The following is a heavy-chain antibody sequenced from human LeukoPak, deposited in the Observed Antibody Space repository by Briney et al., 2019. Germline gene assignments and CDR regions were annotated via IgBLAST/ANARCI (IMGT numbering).Heavy chain of an antibody. Sequence: SETLCLTCVVYGGSLSGYYWSWIRHPPGEGLEWGGEINHSGSTKYMASLNSRIPISVDTSKHQFSLKLSSMTAADTAVYYCGRPLATHCSSASCRSKKYYFDYWGEGTLVTVSS. D-gene: IGHD2-2*01. CDR2: INHSGST. V-gene: IGHV4-34*01. CDR1: GGSLSGYY. J-gene: IGHJ4*02. CDR3: GRPLATHCSSASCRSKKYYFDY.